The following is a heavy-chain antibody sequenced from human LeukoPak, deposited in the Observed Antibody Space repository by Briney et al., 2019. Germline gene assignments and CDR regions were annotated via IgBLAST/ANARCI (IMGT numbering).Heavy chain of an antibody. CDR1: GYTFTGYY. Sequence: ASVKVSCKASGYTFTGYYIHWVRQAPGQGLEWMGWINPNGGGTTYAQRFQGRVTLTRDTSISTAYMELSRLRSDDTVIYYCARGQLNYFDYWGQGTPVTVSS. CDR2: INPNGGGT. D-gene: IGHD5-18*01. J-gene: IGHJ4*02. CDR3: ARGQLNYFDY. V-gene: IGHV1-2*02.